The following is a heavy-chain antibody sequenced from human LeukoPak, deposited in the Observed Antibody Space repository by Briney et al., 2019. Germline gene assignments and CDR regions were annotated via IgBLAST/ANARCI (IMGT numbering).Heavy chain of an antibody. V-gene: IGHV3-30-3*01. Sequence: GGSLRLSCAASGFTFSSYAMHWVRQAPGKGLEWVAVISYDGSNKYYADSVKGRFTISRDNSKNTLYLQMSSLRAEDTAVYYCAREVPMIVFDYWGQGTLVTVSS. CDR1: GFTFSSYA. D-gene: IGHD3-22*01. J-gene: IGHJ4*02. CDR3: AREVPMIVFDY. CDR2: ISYDGSNK.